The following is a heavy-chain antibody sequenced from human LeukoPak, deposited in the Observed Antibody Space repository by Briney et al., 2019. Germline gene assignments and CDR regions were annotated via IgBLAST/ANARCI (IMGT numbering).Heavy chain of an antibody. CDR3: AREGLQQLALF. J-gene: IGHJ4*02. CDR1: GYMFNSFS. D-gene: IGHD3-16*01. V-gene: IGHV1-46*02. Sequence: ASVEVSCKTSGYMFNSFSMHWVRQAPGQGPEWMGIINPSGGGTTYAQRFQGRVTMTTDTSTRTMYMELSSLTSEDTAVYYCAREGLQQLALFWGQGTLVAVSS. CDR2: INPSGGGT.